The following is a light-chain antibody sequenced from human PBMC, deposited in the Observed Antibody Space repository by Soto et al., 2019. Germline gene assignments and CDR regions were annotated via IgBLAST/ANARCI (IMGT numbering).Light chain of an antibody. V-gene: IGKV3-15*01. Sequence: EIVMTQSPATLSVSPGERATLSCRASQSISSSLAWYQQKPGQAPRLLIYDASTRATGIPARFRGSGSGTEFTLTISRLQSEDFAVYYCQQYYDWPITFGQGTRLDIK. J-gene: IGKJ5*01. CDR3: QQYYDWPIT. CDR2: DAS. CDR1: QSISSS.